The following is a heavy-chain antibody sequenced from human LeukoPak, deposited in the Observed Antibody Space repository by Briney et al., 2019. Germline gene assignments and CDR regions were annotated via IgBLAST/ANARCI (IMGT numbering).Heavy chain of an antibody. CDR1: GFTFSSYA. D-gene: IGHD2-2*01. Sequence: PGGSLRLSCAASGFTFSSYAMHWVRQAPGKGLEWVAVISYDGSNKYYADSVKGRFTISRDNSKNTLYLQMNSLRAEDTAVYYCAKDLIVVVPAAILDYWGQGTLVTVSS. CDR3: AKDLIVVVPAAILDY. CDR2: ISYDGSNK. V-gene: IGHV3-30*04. J-gene: IGHJ4*02.